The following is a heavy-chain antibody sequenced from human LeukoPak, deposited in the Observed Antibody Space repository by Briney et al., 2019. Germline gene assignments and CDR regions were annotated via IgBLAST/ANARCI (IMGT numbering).Heavy chain of an antibody. CDR2: IHDSGST. D-gene: IGHD6-13*01. Sequence: SETLSLTCAVSGGSITSGGYSWSWIRQTPGKGLEWIAYIHDSGSTNYNPSLKSRVTISVDTSKNQFSLKLSSVTAADTAVYYCARDPYSSSWYDFDYWGQGTLVTVSS. CDR1: GGSITSGGYS. J-gene: IGHJ4*02. CDR3: ARDPYSSSWYDFDY. V-gene: IGHV4-61*08.